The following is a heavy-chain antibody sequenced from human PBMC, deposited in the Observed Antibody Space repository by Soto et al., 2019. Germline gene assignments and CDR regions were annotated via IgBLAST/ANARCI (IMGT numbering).Heavy chain of an antibody. Sequence: EVQLLESGGGLVQPGGSLRLSCAASGFTFSSQPMRWVRQAPGNGLEWLPAIRESGDGTYYADSVTGRFTISRDNSRXXXXXXXXXXXXXXXXXXXCXSRTPPYYETPKYYWTDDYWGQGALVSVS. V-gene: IGHV3-23*01. D-gene: IGHD2-8*01. CDR1: GFTFSSQP. CDR3: XSRTPPYYETPKYYWTDDY. CDR2: IRESGDGT. J-gene: IGHJ4*02.